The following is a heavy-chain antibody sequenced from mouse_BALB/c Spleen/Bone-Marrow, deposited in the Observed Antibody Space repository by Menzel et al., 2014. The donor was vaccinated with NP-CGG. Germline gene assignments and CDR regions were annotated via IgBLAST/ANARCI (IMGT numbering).Heavy chain of an antibody. D-gene: IGHD1-1*01. V-gene: IGHV2-2*02. CDR3: ARNRDSSYSVFDY. Sequence: QVQLKESGPGLVQPSQSLSITCTVSGFSLTSYGVHWVRQSPGKGLEWLGVIWSGGSTDYNAAFISRLSISKDNSKSQVFFKMNNLQTNDTAIYYCARNRDSSYSVFDYWGQGTSVIVSS. J-gene: IGHJ4*01. CDR1: GFSLTSYG. CDR2: IWSGGST.